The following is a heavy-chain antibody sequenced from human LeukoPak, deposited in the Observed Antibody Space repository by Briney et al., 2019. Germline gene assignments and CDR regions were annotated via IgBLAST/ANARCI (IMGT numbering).Heavy chain of an antibody. CDR3: ARTTGYSSGWPRFDY. Sequence: GESLKISCKGSGYSFTTYWIGWVRQMPGKGLEWMGIIYPADSDTRYSPSFQGQVTMSADKSTSTAYPQWSSLKASNTGMYYCARTTGYSSGWPRFDYWGQGTLLTVSS. CDR2: IYPADSDT. J-gene: IGHJ4*02. CDR1: GYSFTTYW. D-gene: IGHD6-19*01. V-gene: IGHV5-51*01.